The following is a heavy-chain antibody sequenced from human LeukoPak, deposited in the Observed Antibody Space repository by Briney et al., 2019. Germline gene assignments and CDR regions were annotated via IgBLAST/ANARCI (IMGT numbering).Heavy chain of an antibody. CDR1: GFTFSDYY. CDR3: ATASAITSPGTFQH. J-gene: IGHJ1*01. CDR2: ISNSGTSI. V-gene: IGHV3-11*01. D-gene: IGHD1-1*01. Sequence: GGSLRLSCGGSGFTFSDYYRNWLRQAPGKGLEWVSYISNSGTSIYQSDSVKGRFTISRDNAKNSLYLQMNSLRAEDTAVYYCATASAITSPGTFQHWGQGTMVTVSS.